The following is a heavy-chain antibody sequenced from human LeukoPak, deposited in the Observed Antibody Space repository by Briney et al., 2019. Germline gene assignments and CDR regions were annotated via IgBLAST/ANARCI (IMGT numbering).Heavy chain of an antibody. D-gene: IGHD4-17*01. V-gene: IGHV1-2*02. J-gene: IGHJ4*02. Sequence: APVKVSCKASGYTFTSYDINWVRQATGQGLEWMGWINPNSGGTNYAQKFQGRVTMTRDTSISTAYMELSRLRSDDTAVYYCARESGGDYGDYVNWGQGTLVTVSS. CDR2: INPNSGGT. CDR3: ARESGGDYGDYVN. CDR1: GYTFTSYD.